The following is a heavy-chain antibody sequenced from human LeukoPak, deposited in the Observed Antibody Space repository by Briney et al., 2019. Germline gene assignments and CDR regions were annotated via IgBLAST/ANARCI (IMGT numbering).Heavy chain of an antibody. CDR3: AKRVTTLEY. D-gene: IGHD4-17*01. Sequence: GGSLRLSCAASGFTFSNAWMSWVRQAPGKGLEWVSYISSSGSTIYYADSVKGRFTISRDNAKNSLSLQMNSLRAEDTAVYYCAKRVTTLEYWGQGTLVTVSS. CDR1: GFTFSNAW. CDR2: ISSSGSTI. J-gene: IGHJ4*02. V-gene: IGHV3-11*01.